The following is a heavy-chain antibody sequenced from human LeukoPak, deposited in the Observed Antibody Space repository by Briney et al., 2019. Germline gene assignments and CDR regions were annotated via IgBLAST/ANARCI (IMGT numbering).Heavy chain of an antibody. J-gene: IGHJ4*02. CDR2: ISSSSSTI. V-gene: IGHV3-48*01. CDR3: ARDLEWELLRPENFDY. CDR1: GFTFSSYS. D-gene: IGHD1-26*01. Sequence: GGSLRLSCAASGFTFSSYSMNWVRQAPGKGLEWVSYISSSSSTIYYADSVKGRFTISRDNAKNSLYLQMNSLRAEDTAVYYCARDLEWELLRPENFDYWGQGTLVTVSS.